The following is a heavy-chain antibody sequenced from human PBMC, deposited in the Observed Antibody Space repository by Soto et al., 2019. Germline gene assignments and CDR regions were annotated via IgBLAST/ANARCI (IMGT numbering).Heavy chain of an antibody. CDR3: ARHHYYGSGSYFNHMGARHGRRTNYYSYGMDL. CDR2: INHSGST. V-gene: IGHV4-34*01. CDR1: GGSFSGYY. Sequence: SETLSLTCAVYGGSFSGYYWSWIRQPPGKGREWIGEINHSGSTNYNPSLKSRVTISVDTSKNQFSLKLSSVTAADTAVYYCARHHYYGSGSYFNHMGARHGRRTNYYSYGMDLWGQGTKVTVSS. D-gene: IGHD3-10*01. J-gene: IGHJ6*02.